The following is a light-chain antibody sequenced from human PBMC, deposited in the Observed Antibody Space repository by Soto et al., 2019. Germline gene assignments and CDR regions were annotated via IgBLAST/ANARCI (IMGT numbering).Light chain of an antibody. V-gene: IGKV3-15*01. CDR3: QQYNTWLWT. CDR2: GAS. CDR1: QNVNAN. J-gene: IGKJ1*01. Sequence: EVVMTQPPATLSVSPGERATLSCRASQNVNANLAWYQQKPGQAPRLLIHGASTRATGIPARFSGSGFGTEFILTISSLQSEDFAVYYCQQYNTWLWTFGQGTKVEGK.